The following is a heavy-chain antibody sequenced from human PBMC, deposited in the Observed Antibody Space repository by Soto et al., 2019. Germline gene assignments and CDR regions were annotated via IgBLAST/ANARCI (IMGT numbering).Heavy chain of an antibody. CDR3: AREEISGWTDYYYYYGMDV. D-gene: IGHD6-19*01. V-gene: IGHV3-7*01. J-gene: IGHJ6*02. CDR2: IKQDGSEK. CDR1: GFTFSSYW. Sequence: EVQLVESGGGLVQPGGSLRLSCAASGFTFSSYWMSWVRQAPGKGLEWVANIKQDGSEKYIVDSVKGLFTISRDNAKNSLYLQMYSLRAEDTAVYYCAREEISGWTDYYYYYGMDVLGQGTTVTVSS.